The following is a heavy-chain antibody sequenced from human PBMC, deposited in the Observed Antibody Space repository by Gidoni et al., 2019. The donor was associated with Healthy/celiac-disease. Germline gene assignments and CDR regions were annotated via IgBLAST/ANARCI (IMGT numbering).Heavy chain of an antibody. V-gene: IGHV4-4*02. Sequence: QVQLQESGPGLVKPSGTLSLTCAVSGGSIRSSNWWSWVRQPPGKGLEWIGEIYHSGSTNYNPSLKSRVTISVDKSKNQFFLKLSSVTAADTAVYYCARDRYDYVWGSYRFEYYYGMDVWGQGTTVTVSS. CDR2: IYHSGST. D-gene: IGHD3-16*02. CDR1: GGSIRSSNW. CDR3: ARDRYDYVWGSYRFEYYYGMDV. J-gene: IGHJ6*02.